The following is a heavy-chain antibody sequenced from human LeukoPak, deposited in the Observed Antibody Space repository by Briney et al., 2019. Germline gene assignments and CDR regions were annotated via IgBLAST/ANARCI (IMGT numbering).Heavy chain of an antibody. CDR2: INHSGST. D-gene: IGHD3-22*01. CDR1: GGSFSGYY. Sequence: SETLSLTCAVYGGSFSGYYWSWIRQPPGKGLEWIGEINHSGSTNYNPSLKSRVTISVDTSKNQFSLKLSSVTAADTAEYYCASLGYYDSSGYYRNPDYWGQGTLVTVSS. CDR3: ASLGYYDSSGYYRNPDY. V-gene: IGHV4-34*01. J-gene: IGHJ4*02.